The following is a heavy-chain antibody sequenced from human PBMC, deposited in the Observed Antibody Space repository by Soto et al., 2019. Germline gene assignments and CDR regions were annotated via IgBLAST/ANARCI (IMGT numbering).Heavy chain of an antibody. D-gene: IGHD2-21*01. CDR1: GFTFRSSG. V-gene: IGHV3-33*01. CDR2: ICYDGSEK. Sequence: QVHLAESGGAVVQPGRSLRLSCVASGFTFRSSGMHWVRQAPGKGLEWVAVICYDGSEKYYTDSVKGRFTISGENSNNALLLQVNRLSAEYTAVDCCVREVRAYYGNPDRYFDLRAPGTLGTVS. J-gene: IGHJ2*01. CDR3: VREVRAYYGNPDRYFDL.